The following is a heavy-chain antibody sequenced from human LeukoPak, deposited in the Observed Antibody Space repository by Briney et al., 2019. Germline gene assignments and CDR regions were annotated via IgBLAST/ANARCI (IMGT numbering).Heavy chain of an antibody. V-gene: IGHV3-23*01. Sequence: AGGSLRLSCAASGFTFSSYAMSWVRQAPGKGLEWVSTISGSGGSTYCADSVKGRFTISRDNSKNTLYLQMNSLRAEDTAVYYCAKFGVGATYFDYWGQGTLVTVSS. CDR1: GFTFSSYA. D-gene: IGHD1-26*01. CDR2: ISGSGGST. CDR3: AKFGVGATYFDY. J-gene: IGHJ4*02.